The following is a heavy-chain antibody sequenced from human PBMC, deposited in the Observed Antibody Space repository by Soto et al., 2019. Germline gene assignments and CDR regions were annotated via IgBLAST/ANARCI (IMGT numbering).Heavy chain of an antibody. D-gene: IGHD6-13*01. J-gene: IGHJ4*02. CDR1: GFTFSNYA. V-gene: IGHV3-23*01. CDR2: ISGSGGST. CDR3: ARGQGSCWYEIDY. Sequence: EVQLLESGGGLVQPGGSLRLSCAASGFTFSNYAVTWVRQAPGKGLEWVSTISGSGGSTYYADSVKGRFTISRDNYMHTVYLQMNSMRAEDTAVYYCARGQGSCWYEIDYWGQGTMVTVSS.